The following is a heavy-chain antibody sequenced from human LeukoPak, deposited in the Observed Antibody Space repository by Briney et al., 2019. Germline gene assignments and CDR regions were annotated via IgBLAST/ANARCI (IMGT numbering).Heavy chain of an antibody. CDR2: ISGGGETT. V-gene: IGHV3-23*01. CDR3: AGKSPTTTRQHAFDI. Sequence: GASPRLSCVASGFTFNIYPVSWVRQAPGKGLEWVSAISGGGETTLYADSVEGRFTISRDNSRNTLFLQMSSLRAEDTAVYFCAGKSPTTTRQHAFDIWGRGTMVTVSS. J-gene: IGHJ3*02. D-gene: IGHD1/OR15-1a*01. CDR1: GFTFNIYP.